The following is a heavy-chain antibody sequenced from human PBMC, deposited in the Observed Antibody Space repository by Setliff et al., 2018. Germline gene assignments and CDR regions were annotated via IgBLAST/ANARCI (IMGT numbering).Heavy chain of an antibody. CDR2: ISNDGKTA. D-gene: IGHD2-2*01. V-gene: IGHV3-64*01. CDR3: ARDRWMGPTAHFDY. Sequence: PAGSLSLSCSSSGFTFENFAMHWIRQAQGKGLEYVSGISNDGKTANYASPVNGRFTIYRDNSKRTLYLEMGGLKIEDTAIYFCARDRWMGPTAHFDYWGQGSLVTVSS. CDR1: GFTFENFA. J-gene: IGHJ4*02.